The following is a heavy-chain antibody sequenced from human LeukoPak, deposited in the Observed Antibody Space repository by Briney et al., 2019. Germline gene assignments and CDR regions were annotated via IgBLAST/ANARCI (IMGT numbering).Heavy chain of an antibody. CDR3: AKDTAELAYCGGDCPGDY. CDR2: IRYDGSNK. D-gene: IGHD2-21*02. V-gene: IGHV3-30*02. Sequence: GGSLRLSCAASGFTFSSYGMHWVRQAPGKGLEWVAFIRYDGSNKYYADSVKGRFTISRDNSKNTLYLQMNSLRAEDTAVYYCAKDTAELAYCGGDCPGDYWGQGTLVTVSS. J-gene: IGHJ4*02. CDR1: GFTFSSYG.